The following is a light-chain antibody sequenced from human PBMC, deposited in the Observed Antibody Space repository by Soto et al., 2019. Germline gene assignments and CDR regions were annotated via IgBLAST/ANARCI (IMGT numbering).Light chain of an antibody. J-gene: IGKJ1*01. Sequence: DIQMTQSPSTLSASVGDRVTITCRASQSIDTWLAWYHHKPGKAPKVLIYDASSLQSGVTSRFSGSGSGTEFTLTISSLQPDDFATYYCQQYKSYSRTFGQGTKVDIK. CDR1: QSIDTW. V-gene: IGKV1-5*01. CDR2: DAS. CDR3: QQYKSYSRT.